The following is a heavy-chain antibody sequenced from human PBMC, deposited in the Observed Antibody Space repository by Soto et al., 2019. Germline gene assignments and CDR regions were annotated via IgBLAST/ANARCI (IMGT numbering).Heavy chain of an antibody. Sequence: RASVKVSCKASGYTFTGYYMHWVRQAPGQGLEWMGWINPNSGGTNYAQKFQGWVTMTRDTSISTAYMELSRLRSDDTAVYYCARDRSYQLLYTPYYYYYYGMDVWGQGTTVTVSS. CDR3: ARDRSYQLLYTPYYYYYYGMDV. J-gene: IGHJ6*02. CDR2: INPNSGGT. CDR1: GYTFTGYY. D-gene: IGHD2-2*01. V-gene: IGHV1-2*04.